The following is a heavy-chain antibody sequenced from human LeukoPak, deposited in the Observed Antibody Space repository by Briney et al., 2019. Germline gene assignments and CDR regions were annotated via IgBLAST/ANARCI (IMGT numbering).Heavy chain of an antibody. CDR2: INPSGGST. CDR1: GGTFSSYA. CDR3: ASPTLYGSGSYYFDY. J-gene: IGHJ4*02. Sequence: ASVKVSCKASGGTFSSYAISWVRQAPGQGLEWMGIINPSGGSTSYAQKFQGRVTMTRDTSTSTVYMELSSLRSEDTAVYYCASPTLYGSGSYYFDYWGQGTLVTVSS. V-gene: IGHV1-46*01. D-gene: IGHD3-10*01.